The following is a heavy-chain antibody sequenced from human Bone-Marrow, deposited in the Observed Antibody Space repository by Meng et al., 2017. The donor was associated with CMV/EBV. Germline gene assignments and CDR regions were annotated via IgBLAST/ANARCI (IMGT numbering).Heavy chain of an antibody. CDR1: GFTFSSYG. J-gene: IGHJ6*02. CDR2: IRYDGSNK. V-gene: IGHV3-30*02. Sequence: GESLKISCAASGFTFSSYGMHWVRQAPGKGLEWVAFIRYDGSNKYYADSVKGRFTISRDNSKNTLYLQMNSLRAEDTAVYYCAKGSDCSGGSCYYYGMDVWGQGTTVNVSS. CDR3: AKGSDCSGGSCYYYGMDV. D-gene: IGHD2-15*01.